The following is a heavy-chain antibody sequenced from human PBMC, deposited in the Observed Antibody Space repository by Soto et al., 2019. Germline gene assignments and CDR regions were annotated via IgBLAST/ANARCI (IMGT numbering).Heavy chain of an antibody. CDR3: ARESGIGVGTTYY. D-gene: IGHD3-22*01. J-gene: IGHJ4*02. CDR1: GYIFSNYG. CDR2: VSAFNGKS. Sequence: ASVKVSCKASGYIFSNYGISWMRQVPGQGLEWMGWVSAFNGKSNYTQKFQGRVTMTTDTSTYTAYMELRSLRSDDTAVYYCARESGIGVGTTYYWGQGTLVTVSS. V-gene: IGHV1-18*01.